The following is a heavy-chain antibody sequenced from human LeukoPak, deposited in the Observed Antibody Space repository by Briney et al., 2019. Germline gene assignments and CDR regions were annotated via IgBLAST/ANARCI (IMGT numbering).Heavy chain of an antibody. J-gene: IGHJ4*02. V-gene: IGHV3-30*02. CDR2: IRYDGSNK. CDR3: AKDAPHYDFWSGYFDY. CDR1: GFTFSSYG. Sequence: PGGSLRLSCAASGFTFSSYGMHWVRQAPGKGLEWVAFIRYDGSNKYYADSVKGRFTISRDNSKNTLYLQMNSLRAEDTAVYYCAKDAPHYDFWSGYFDYWGQGTLVTVSS. D-gene: IGHD3-3*01.